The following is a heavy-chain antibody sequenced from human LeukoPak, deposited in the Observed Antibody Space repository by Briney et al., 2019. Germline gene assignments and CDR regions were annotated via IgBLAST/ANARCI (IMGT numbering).Heavy chain of an antibody. D-gene: IGHD3-3*01. Sequence: GGSLRLSCAASGFTFSDAWMSWVRQAPGKGLEWVGRIKSKADGGTTDYAAPVKGRFTISRDDSKNTLYLQMNSLKTEDTAVYYCTTDTAFWSGYSAPLDYWGQGTLVTVSS. CDR1: GFTFSDAW. J-gene: IGHJ4*02. CDR3: TTDTAFWSGYSAPLDY. CDR2: IKSKADGGTT. V-gene: IGHV3-15*01.